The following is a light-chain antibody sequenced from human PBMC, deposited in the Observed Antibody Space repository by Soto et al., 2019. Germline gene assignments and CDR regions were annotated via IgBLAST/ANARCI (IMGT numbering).Light chain of an antibody. J-gene: IGKJ5*01. CDR3: QQRQYWPPIT. Sequence: DIPMTQSPSTLSGSLVERVTIXCRPSQSISSWLAWYQQRPGKAPKLLIYDASSLESGVPSRFSGSGSGTEFTLTISSLEPEDFAIYYCQQRQYWPPITFGQGTRLEIK. CDR2: DAS. V-gene: IGKV1-5*01. CDR1: QSISSW.